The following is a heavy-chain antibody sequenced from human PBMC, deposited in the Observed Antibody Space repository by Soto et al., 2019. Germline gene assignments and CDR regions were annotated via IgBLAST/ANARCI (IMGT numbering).Heavy chain of an antibody. V-gene: IGHV3-30*03. CDR2: ISYDGSNK. D-gene: IGHD3-3*01. J-gene: IGHJ6*03. Sequence: QVQLVESGGGVVQPGRSLRLSCAASGFTFSSYGMHWVRQAPGKGLEWVAVISYDGSNKYYADSVKGRFTISRGNSKNTLYLQMNSLRAEDTAVYYCATATYYDFWSGYQYYYYMDVWGKGTTVTVSS. CDR3: ATATYYDFWSGYQYYYYMDV. CDR1: GFTFSSYG.